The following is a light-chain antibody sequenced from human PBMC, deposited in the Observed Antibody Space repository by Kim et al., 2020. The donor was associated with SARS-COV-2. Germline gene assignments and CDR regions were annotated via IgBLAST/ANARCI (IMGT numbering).Light chain of an antibody. CDR3: SSYAGTTYYA. CDR2: AVS. J-gene: IGLJ1*01. Sequence: GQSVTISCPGTSSDVGGYNYVSWYQQHPGKAPKLMIYAVSKRPSGVPDRFSGSKSGNTASLTVSGLQAEDEADYYCSSYAGTTYYAFGTGTKVTVL. CDR1: SSDVGGYNY. V-gene: IGLV2-8*01.